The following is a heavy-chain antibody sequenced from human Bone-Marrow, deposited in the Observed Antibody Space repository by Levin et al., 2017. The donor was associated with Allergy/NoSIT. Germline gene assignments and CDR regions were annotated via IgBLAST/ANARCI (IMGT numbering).Heavy chain of an antibody. CDR2: IYHSGST. CDR3: ARAPVGEWSWFDP. CDR1: GGSISSGGYS. D-gene: IGHD3-10*01. Sequence: MSSETLSLTCAVSGGSISSGGYSWSWLRQPPGKGLEWIGYIYHSGSTYYNPSLKSRVTISVDRSKNQFSLKLSSVTAAATAVYDCARAPVGEWSWFDPWGKGTLVTVSS. V-gene: IGHV4-30-2*01. J-gene: IGHJ5*02.